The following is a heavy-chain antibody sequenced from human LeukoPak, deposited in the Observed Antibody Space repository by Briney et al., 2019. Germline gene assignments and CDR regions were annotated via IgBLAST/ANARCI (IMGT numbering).Heavy chain of an antibody. D-gene: IGHD3-3*01. J-gene: IGHJ5*02. CDR2: ADNSGST. Sequence: SETLSLTCAVYGGSFSGYYWSWIRQPPGKGLEWIGEADNSGSTNYSPSLKSRVTISVDTSKNQFSLRLSSVTAVDTGVLYCGRRMPSAGRFKPGNWFDPWGQGAEVTVSS. V-gene: IGHV4-34*01. CDR1: GGSFSGYY. CDR3: GRRMPSAGRFKPGNWFDP.